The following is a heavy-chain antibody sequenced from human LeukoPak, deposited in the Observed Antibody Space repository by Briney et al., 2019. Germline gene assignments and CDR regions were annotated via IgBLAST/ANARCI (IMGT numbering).Heavy chain of an antibody. J-gene: IGHJ4*02. CDR1: GYTLTGYY. CDR3: ATLPPADPWDYYFDY. Sequence: ASVKVSCKASGYTLTGYYMHWVRQAPGQGLEWMGWINPNSGGTNYAQKFQGRVTMTRDTSINTAYMELSRLRSDDTAVYYCATLPPADPWDYYFDYWGQGTLVTVSS. CDR2: INPNSGGT. D-gene: IGHD1-26*01. V-gene: IGHV1-2*02.